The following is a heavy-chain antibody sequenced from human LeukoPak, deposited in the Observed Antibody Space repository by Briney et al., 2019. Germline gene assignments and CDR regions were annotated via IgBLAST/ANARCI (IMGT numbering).Heavy chain of an antibody. J-gene: IGHJ5*02. V-gene: IGHV1-8*03. D-gene: IGHD6-13*01. CDR1: GYTFTSYD. Sequence: ASVKVSLKASGYTFTSYDINWVRQATGQGLEWMGWMNPNSGNTGYAQKFQGRVTITRNTSISTAYMELSSLRSEDTAVYYCARSSIAADERDWFDPWGQGPLVTVSS. CDR2: MNPNSGNT. CDR3: ARSSIAADERDWFDP.